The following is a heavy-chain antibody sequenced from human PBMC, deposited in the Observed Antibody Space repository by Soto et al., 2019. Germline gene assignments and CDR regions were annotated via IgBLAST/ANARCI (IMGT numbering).Heavy chain of an antibody. CDR3: ARVAPTLPYTADDAFEI. J-gene: IGHJ3*02. CDR1: GDSISSYY. V-gene: IGHV4-59*01. Sequence: VQLQESGPGLVKPSETLSLTCTVFGDSISSYYLCWIRQPPGKGLEWAGYIYFSGSTNYNPSLNGRVTISIDTYRNQFSLQVSFVSAADTVFYYCARVAPTLPYTADDAFEIWGQGTMVTVSS. D-gene: IGHD1-20*01. CDR2: IYFSGST.